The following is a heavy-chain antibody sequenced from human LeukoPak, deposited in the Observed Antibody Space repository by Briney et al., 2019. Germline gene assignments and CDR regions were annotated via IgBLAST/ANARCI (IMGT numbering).Heavy chain of an antibody. Sequence: GGSLRLSCAASGFTFSSYTMNWVRQAPGKGLEWVSSISSGSTYIYYADSLKGRFTISRDNAKNSLYLQMNSLRAEDTAVYYCARLDYVDAFDIWGQGTMVTVSS. D-gene: IGHD4-17*01. CDR3: ARLDYVDAFDI. CDR1: GFTFSSYT. V-gene: IGHV3-21*01. J-gene: IGHJ3*02. CDR2: ISSGSTYI.